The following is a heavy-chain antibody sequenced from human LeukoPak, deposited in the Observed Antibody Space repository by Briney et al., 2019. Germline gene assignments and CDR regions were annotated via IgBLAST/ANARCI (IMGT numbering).Heavy chain of an antibody. V-gene: IGHV4-4*07. Sequence: SETLSLTCTVSGGSISSYYWSWIRQPAGKGLEWIGRIYTSGGTNYNPSLKSRVTMSVDTSKNQFSLKLSSVTAADTAVYYCARDSGYCSGGSCCYLDYWGQGTLVTVSS. J-gene: IGHJ4*02. CDR1: GGSISSYY. CDR3: ARDSGYCSGGSCCYLDY. CDR2: IYTSGGT. D-gene: IGHD2-15*01.